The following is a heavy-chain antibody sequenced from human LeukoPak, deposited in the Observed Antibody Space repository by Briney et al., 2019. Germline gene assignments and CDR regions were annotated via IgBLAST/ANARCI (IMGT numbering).Heavy chain of an antibody. CDR1: GYTFTGYY. V-gene: IGHV1-2*02. CDR3: ARTRGSHISMAYLDY. D-gene: IGHD2/OR15-2a*01. CDR2: INPNSGGT. J-gene: IGHJ4*02. Sequence: ASVKVSCKASGYTFTGYYMHWVRQAPGQGLEWMGWINPNSGGTNYAQKFQGRVTTTRDTSISTAYMELSSLRSDDTAVYYCARTRGSHISMAYLDYWGQGTLVTVSS.